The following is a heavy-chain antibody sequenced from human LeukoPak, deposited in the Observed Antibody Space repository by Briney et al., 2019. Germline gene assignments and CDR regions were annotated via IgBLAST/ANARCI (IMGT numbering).Heavy chain of an antibody. D-gene: IGHD1-1*01. CDR1: GGTFSSYA. Sequence: GSSVKVSCKASGGTFSSYAISWVRQAPGQGLEWMGGIIPIFGTANYAQKFQGRVTITADESTSTAYMELSSLRSEDTAVYYCARDGGDGGPNGQLERPGDSDYWGQGTLVTVSS. CDR2: IIPIFGTA. J-gene: IGHJ4*02. V-gene: IGHV1-69*01. CDR3: ARDGGDGGPNGQLERPGDSDY.